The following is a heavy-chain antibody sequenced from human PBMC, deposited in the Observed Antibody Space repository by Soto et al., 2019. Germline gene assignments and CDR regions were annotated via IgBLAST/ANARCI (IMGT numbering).Heavy chain of an antibody. CDR3: ATTRWASYASDY. V-gene: IGHV3-7*02. D-gene: IGHD2-2*01. CDR1: GFTFSSYW. J-gene: IGHJ4*02. Sequence: EVQLVESGGGLVQPGGSLRLSCAASGFTFSSYWMSWVRQAPGKGLEWVANIKQEGSEIYYVDSVKGRFTISRDNAKNSLYLQMNSLRAEDTAVYYCATTRWASYASDYWGQGPLVSVSS. CDR2: IKQEGSEI.